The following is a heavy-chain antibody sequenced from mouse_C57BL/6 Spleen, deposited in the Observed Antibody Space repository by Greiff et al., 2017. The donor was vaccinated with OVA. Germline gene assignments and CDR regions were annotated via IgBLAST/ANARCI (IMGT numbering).Heavy chain of an antibody. CDR2: INPSTGGT. CDR3: ARRGNYDYDGLDY. J-gene: IGHJ2*01. D-gene: IGHD2-4*01. V-gene: IGHV1-42*01. Sequence: EVQLKESGPELVKPGASVKISCKASGYSFTGYYMNWVKQSPEKSLEWIGEINPSTGGTTYNQKFKAKATLTVDKSSSTAYMQLKSLTSEDSAVYYGARRGNYDYDGLDYWGQGTTLTVSS. CDR1: GYSFTGYY.